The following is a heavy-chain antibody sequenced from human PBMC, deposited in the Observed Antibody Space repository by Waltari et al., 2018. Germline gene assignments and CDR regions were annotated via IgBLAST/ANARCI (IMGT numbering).Heavy chain of an antibody. CDR2: IYTSGST. CDR3: ARDSPHTYYYDSSGYTNWFDP. D-gene: IGHD3-22*01. J-gene: IGHJ5*02. Sequence: QVQLQESGPGLVKPSETLSLTCTVSGGSISSYYWSWIRQPARKGLGWIGRIYTSGSTNYNPSLKSRVTMSVDTSKNQFSLKLSSVTAADTAVYYCARDSPHTYYYDSSGYTNWFDPWGQGTLVTVSS. CDR1: GGSISSYY. V-gene: IGHV4-4*07.